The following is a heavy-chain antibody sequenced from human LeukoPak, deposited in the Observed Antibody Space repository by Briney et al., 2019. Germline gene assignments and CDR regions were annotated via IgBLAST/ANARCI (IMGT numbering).Heavy chain of an antibody. CDR2: IRYDGSNK. D-gene: IGHD1-26*01. J-gene: IGHJ4*02. V-gene: IGHV3-30*02. Sequence: GGSLRLSCAASGFTFSSYGMHWVRQAPGKGLEWVAFIRYDGSNKYYADSVKGRFTISRDNSKSTLYLQMNSLRAEDTAVYYCAKVVIVGATNSPDYWGQGTLVTVSS. CDR3: AKVVIVGATNSPDY. CDR1: GFTFSSYG.